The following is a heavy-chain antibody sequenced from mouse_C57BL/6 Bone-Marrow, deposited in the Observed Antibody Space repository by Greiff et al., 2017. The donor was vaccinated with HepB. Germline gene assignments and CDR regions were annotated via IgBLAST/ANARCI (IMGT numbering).Heavy chain of an antibody. CDR1: GFTFTDYY. CDR2: LRNKANGYTT. Sequence: EVKLVESGGGLVQPGGSLSLSCAASGFTFTDYYMSWVRQPPGKALEWLGFLRNKANGYTTEYSASVKGRFTISRDNSQSILYLQMNALRAEDSATYYCARDMSYFDYWGQGTTLTVSS. CDR3: ARDMSYFDY. J-gene: IGHJ2*01. V-gene: IGHV7-3*01.